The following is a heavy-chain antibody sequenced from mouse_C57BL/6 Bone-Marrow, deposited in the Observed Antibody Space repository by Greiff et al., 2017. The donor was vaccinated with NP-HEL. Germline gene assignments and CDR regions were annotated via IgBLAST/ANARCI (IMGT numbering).Heavy chain of an antibody. V-gene: IGHV5-17*01. CDR3: AATVVVHWYFDV. Sequence: EVKLVESGGGLVKPGGSLKLSCAASGFTFSDYGMHWVRQAPEKGLEWVAYISSGSSTIYYADTVKGRFTISRDNAKNTLFLQMTSLRSEDTAMYYCAATVVVHWYFDVWGTGTTVTVSS. CDR1: GFTFSDYG. J-gene: IGHJ1*03. D-gene: IGHD1-1*01. CDR2: ISSGSSTI.